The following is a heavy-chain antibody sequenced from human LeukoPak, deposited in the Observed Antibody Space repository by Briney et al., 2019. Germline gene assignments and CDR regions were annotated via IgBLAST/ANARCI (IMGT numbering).Heavy chain of an antibody. CDR1: GGSISSGGYS. CDR3: ARSIVGVAVEYFDY. Sequence: TSETLSLTCAVSGGSISSGGYSWSWIRQPPGKGLEWIGYIYHSGGAYYNPSLKSRVTISVDRSKNQFSLKLSSVTAADTAVYYCARSIVGVAVEYFDYWGQGTLVTVSS. J-gene: IGHJ4*02. V-gene: IGHV4-30-2*01. CDR2: IYHSGGA. D-gene: IGHD1-26*01.